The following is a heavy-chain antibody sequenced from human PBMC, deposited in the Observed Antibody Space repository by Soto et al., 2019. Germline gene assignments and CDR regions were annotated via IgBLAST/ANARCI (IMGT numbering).Heavy chain of an antibody. V-gene: IGHV3-7*01. CDR2: IKQDGSEK. D-gene: IGHD3-3*01. Sequence: GGSLRLSCAASGFTFSSYWMSWVRQAPGKGLEWVANIKQDGSEKYYVNSVKGRFTISRDNAKNSLYLQMNSLRAEDTAVYYCARRKDYDFWSGYYKGGWFDPWGQGTLVTVSS. CDR1: GFTFSSYW. CDR3: ARRKDYDFWSGYYKGGWFDP. J-gene: IGHJ5*02.